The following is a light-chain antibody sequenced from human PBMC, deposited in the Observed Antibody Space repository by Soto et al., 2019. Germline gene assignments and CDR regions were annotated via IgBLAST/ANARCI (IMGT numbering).Light chain of an antibody. CDR2: SGS. Sequence: DIVMTQSPLSLPVTPGEPASISCRSSQSLLHRNGYNYVDWYLQKPGQSPQLLIYSGSNRASGVPDRFSGSGSGTDFTLKISRVEAEDVGVYYCMQALETPPTIGQGTRLEIK. V-gene: IGKV2-28*01. J-gene: IGKJ5*01. CDR1: QSLLHRNGYNY. CDR3: MQALETPPT.